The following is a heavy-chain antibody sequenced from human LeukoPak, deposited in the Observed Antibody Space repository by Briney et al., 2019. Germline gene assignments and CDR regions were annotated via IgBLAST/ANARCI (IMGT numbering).Heavy chain of an antibody. V-gene: IGHV1-2*02. CDR2: INPNSGGT. Sequence: GASVNVSCEASGYTFTGYYMHWVRQAPGQGLEWMGWINPNSGGTNYAQKFQGRVTMTRDTSISTAYMELSRLRSDDTAVYYCARSRGYSGYDLNFDYWGQGTLVTVSS. CDR1: GYTFTGYY. J-gene: IGHJ4*02. CDR3: ARSRGYSGYDLNFDY. D-gene: IGHD5-12*01.